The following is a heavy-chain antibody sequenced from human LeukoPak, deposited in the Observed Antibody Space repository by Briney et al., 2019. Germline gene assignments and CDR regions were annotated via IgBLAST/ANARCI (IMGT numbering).Heavy chain of an antibody. CDR2: IIPIFGTA. Sequence: SVTVSCTASGGTFSSYAISWVRQAPGQGLEWMGGIIPIFGTANYAQKFQGRVTITADESTSTAYMELSSLRSEDTAVYYCARDRQDYGDYSGLSWGQGTLVTVSS. CDR1: GGTFSSYA. V-gene: IGHV1-69*13. J-gene: IGHJ5*02. CDR3: ARDRQDYGDYSGLS. D-gene: IGHD4-17*01.